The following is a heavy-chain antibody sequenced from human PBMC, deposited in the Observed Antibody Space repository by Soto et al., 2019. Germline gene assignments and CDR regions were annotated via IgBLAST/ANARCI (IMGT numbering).Heavy chain of an antibody. Sequence: QVQLQESGPGLVKPSETLSLTCTVSGGSFSSYYWSWIRQPPGKGLEWIGFIYYSGTTDYNPSLESRATISIDTSKNEVSLKLSSVTAADTAVYYCVRDGGYCTNGVCPPYYYDAMDVW. CDR3: VRDGGYCTNGVCPPYYYDAMDV. J-gene: IGHJ6*01. D-gene: IGHD2-8*01. CDR1: GGSFSSYY. V-gene: IGHV4-59*01. CDR2: IYYSGTT.